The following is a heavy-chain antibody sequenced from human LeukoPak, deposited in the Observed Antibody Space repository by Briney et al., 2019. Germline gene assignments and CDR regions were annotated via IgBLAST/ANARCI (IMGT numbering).Heavy chain of an antibody. CDR2: ITGSGANT. CDR1: GFTFSSYA. D-gene: IGHD6-19*01. Sequence: GSLRLSCAASGFTFSSYAMSWVRQAPGKGLEWASCITGSGANTYYADSVKGRFTISRDNSKNTLYLQMNSLRPEVTAIYYCAKHLRSGCFSPIDYWGQGTLVTVSS. CDR3: AKHLRSGCFSPIDY. J-gene: IGHJ4*02. V-gene: IGHV3-23*01.